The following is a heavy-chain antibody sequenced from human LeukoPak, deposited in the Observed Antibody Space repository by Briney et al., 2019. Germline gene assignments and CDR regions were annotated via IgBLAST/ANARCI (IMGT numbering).Heavy chain of an antibody. Sequence: SETLSLTCTVSGDSISSYYWSWIRQPPGKGLEWIGYIYYSGTTYYTPSLKSRVTVSVDTSKNHFSLNLNSVTAADTAVYYCARAPGHSSILFDYWGQGTLVTVSS. D-gene: IGHD6-13*01. J-gene: IGHJ4*02. V-gene: IGHV4-59*12. CDR3: ARAPGHSSILFDY. CDR2: IYYSGTT. CDR1: GDSISSYY.